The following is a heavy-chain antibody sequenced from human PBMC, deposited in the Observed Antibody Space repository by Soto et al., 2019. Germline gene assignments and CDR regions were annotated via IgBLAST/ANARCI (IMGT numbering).Heavy chain of an antibody. Sequence: PGGSLRLSCAASGFTFSSYGIHWVRQAPGKGLEWVALISYDESKKYYADSVKGRFTISRDNSKNTLFLQMNSLRAEDTAVYYCTKVRGYAPNYYGLDFWGQGTTVTVSS. J-gene: IGHJ6*02. CDR1: GFTFSSYG. V-gene: IGHV3-30*18. CDR2: ISYDESKK. CDR3: TKVRGYAPNYYGLDF. D-gene: IGHD3-10*01.